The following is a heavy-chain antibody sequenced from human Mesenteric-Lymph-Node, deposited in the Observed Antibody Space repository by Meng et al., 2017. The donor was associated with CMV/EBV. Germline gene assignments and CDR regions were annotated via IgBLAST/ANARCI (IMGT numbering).Heavy chain of an antibody. Sequence: SETLSLTCTVSGGSITTYYWSWIRQPPGKGLEWIGFYYSGSTDYNPSLKSRVTISVDTSKNQFSLKLISVTAADTAVYYCARLDFTREFDYWGQGTLVTVSS. CDR2: YYSGST. CDR1: GGSITTYY. V-gene: IGHV4-59*01. CDR3: ARLDFTREFDY. J-gene: IGHJ4*02.